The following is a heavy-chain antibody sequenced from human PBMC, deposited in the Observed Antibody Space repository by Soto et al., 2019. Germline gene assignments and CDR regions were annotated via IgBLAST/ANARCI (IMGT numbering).Heavy chain of an antibody. D-gene: IGHD5-18*01. V-gene: IGHV4-59*01. Sequence: KPAETLSLTCTVSGGSISSYYWSWIRQPPGKGLEWIGYIYYSGSTNYNPSLKSRVTISVDTSKNQFSLKLSSVTAADTAVYYCAREGDTAMANYYYYGRDVWGQGTPVTVSS. CDR1: GGSISSYY. CDR3: AREGDTAMANYYYYGRDV. CDR2: IYYSGST. J-gene: IGHJ6*02.